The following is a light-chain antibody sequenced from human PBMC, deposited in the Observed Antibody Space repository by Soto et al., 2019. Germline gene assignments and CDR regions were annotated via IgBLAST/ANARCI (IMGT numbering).Light chain of an antibody. CDR2: DVS. V-gene: IGLV2-14*01. CDR1: GSDVGGYSY. Sequence: QSALTQPASVSGSPGQWIAISCTGTGSDVGGYSYVSWYQQQPGKAPKLVISDVSNRPSGVSDRFSGSKSGNTASLTISGLQTEDEADYYCASYTTSSTYVFGTGTKVTVL. CDR3: ASYTTSSTYV. J-gene: IGLJ1*01.